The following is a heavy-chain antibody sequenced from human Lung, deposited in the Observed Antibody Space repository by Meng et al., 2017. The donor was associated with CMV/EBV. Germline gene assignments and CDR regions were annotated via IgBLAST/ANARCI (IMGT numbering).Heavy chain of an antibody. V-gene: IGHV5-51*01. D-gene: IGHD6-6*01. CDR3: ARELSSSSYYYGMDV. CDR1: GYSFTSYW. J-gene: IGHJ6*02. CDR2: IYPGDSDT. Sequence: GEXXKISCKGSGYSFTSYWIGWVRQMPGKGLEWMGIIYPGDSDTRYSPSFQGQVTISADKSISTAYLQWSSLKASDTAMYYCARELSSSSYYYGMDVWGQGTXVTVSS.